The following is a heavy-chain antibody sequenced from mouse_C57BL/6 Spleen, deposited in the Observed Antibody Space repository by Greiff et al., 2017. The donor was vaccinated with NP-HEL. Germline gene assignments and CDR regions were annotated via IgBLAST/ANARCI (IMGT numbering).Heavy chain of an antibody. J-gene: IGHJ4*01. Sequence: QVQLKESGPGLVAPSQSLSITCTVSGFSLTSYGVHWVRQPPGKGLEWLVVIWSDGSTTYNSALKSRLSISKDNSKSQVFLKMNSLQTDDTAMYYCARGGLLRSRGAMDYWGQGTSVTVSS. V-gene: IGHV2-6*03. CDR3: ARGGLLRSRGAMDY. D-gene: IGHD1-1*01. CDR1: GFSLTSYG. CDR2: IWSDGST.